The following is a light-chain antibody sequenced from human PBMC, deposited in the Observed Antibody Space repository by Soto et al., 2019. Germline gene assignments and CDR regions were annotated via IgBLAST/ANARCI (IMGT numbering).Light chain of an antibody. CDR1: QSISSW. CDR3: QQYSSYLYT. J-gene: IGKJ2*01. CDR2: DAS. V-gene: IGKV1-5*01. Sequence: DIQMTQSPSTLSASVGDRVTITCRARQSISSWLAWYQQKPGKAPKLLIYDASSLESGVPSRFSGSGSGTEFTLTISSLQPDDFATYYCQQYSSYLYTFGQGTKLEIK.